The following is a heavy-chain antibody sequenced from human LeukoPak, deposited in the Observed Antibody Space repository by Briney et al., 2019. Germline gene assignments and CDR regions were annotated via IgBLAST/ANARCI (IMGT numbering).Heavy chain of an antibody. CDR3: AREFLGFHP. J-gene: IGHJ5*02. Sequence: VGSLRLSCAASGFTVSDYYMNWVRQAPGKGLEWVSVIYRGGFTYYADSVRGRFSISRDNSKNTLYLQMNSLRAEDTALYYCAREFLGFHPWGQGTLVTVSS. CDR2: IYRGGFT. V-gene: IGHV3-53*01. D-gene: IGHD2/OR15-2a*01. CDR1: GFTVSDYY.